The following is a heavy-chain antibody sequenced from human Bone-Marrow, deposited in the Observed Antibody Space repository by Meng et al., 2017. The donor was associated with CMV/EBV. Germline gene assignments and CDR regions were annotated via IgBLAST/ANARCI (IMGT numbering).Heavy chain of an antibody. CDR1: GYTFTAHY. V-gene: IGHV1-2*02. Sequence: SVKVSCKASGYTFTAHYFHWVRQAPGQGLEWMGWIHPHRGDTNYAQQFQGRVTLTRDTSINTGYMELTRLTSDDTAVYYCARDNNWGPYYWGQGTLVTVSS. CDR3: ARDNNWGPYY. J-gene: IGHJ4*02. CDR2: IHPHRGDT. D-gene: IGHD7-27*01.